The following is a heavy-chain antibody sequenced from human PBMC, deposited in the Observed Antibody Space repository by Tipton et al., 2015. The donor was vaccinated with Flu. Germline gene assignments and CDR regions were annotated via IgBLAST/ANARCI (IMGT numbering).Heavy chain of an antibody. J-gene: IGHJ1*01. Sequence: TLSLTCSVSGDSVGSDYFWGWIRQPPGKGLQWIGNVHQTGTTYYNPSLKSRVTISVDKSKNQFSLKLSSVTAADTAVYYCARRYCGGDCYSGYFHHWGQGTLVTVSS. V-gene: IGHV4-38-2*01. CDR1: GDSVGSDYF. CDR3: ARRYCGGDCYSGYFHH. D-gene: IGHD2-21*02. CDR2: VHQTGTT.